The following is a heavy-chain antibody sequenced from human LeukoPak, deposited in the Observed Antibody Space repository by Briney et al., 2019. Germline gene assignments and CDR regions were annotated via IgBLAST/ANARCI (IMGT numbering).Heavy chain of an antibody. J-gene: IGHJ3*02. D-gene: IGHD2-21*02. CDR2: ISYSGST. Sequence: NSSETLSLTCTVSGGSISPYYWNWIRQSPEKRLEGIGYISYSGSTNYNPSLKSRVTLSVDTSKNQFSLRLSSVTAADTAVYYCARPASDSVPDAFDIRGQGTMVTVSS. CDR3: ARPASDSVPDAFDI. V-gene: IGHV4-59*08. CDR1: GGSISPYY.